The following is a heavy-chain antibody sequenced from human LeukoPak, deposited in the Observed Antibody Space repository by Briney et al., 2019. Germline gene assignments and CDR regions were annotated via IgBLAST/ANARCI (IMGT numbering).Heavy chain of an antibody. V-gene: IGHV3-23*01. CDR1: RFTFSSYA. D-gene: IGHD5-18*01. J-gene: IGHJ4*02. Sequence: GGSLRLSCAASRFTFSSYAMSWVRQAPGKGLEWVSAISGSGGSTHYADSVKGRFTISRDNSKNTLYLQMNSLRAEDTAVYYCARGGYSYDPFDYWGQGTLVTVSS. CDR2: ISGSGGST. CDR3: ARGGYSYDPFDY.